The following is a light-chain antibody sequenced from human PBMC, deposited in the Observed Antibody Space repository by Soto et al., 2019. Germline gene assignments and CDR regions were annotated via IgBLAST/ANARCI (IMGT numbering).Light chain of an antibody. CDR1: PSVSSSD. V-gene: IGKV3-20*01. CDR2: GAS. Sequence: ESVLTQSPGTLSLSPGERATLSCRASPSVSSSDLALYKQKPGQAPRLLIYGASSRATGIPDRFSGSGSGTDFTLTISRLEPEDFAVYFCQQYGSSRWTFGQWTTFEIK. J-gene: IGKJ1*01. CDR3: QQYGSSRWT.